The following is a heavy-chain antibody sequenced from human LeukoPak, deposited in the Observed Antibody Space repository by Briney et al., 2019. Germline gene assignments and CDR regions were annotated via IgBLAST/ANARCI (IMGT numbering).Heavy chain of an antibody. D-gene: IGHD2-2*01. CDR2: INPSGGST. CDR1: GYTFTSYY. CDR3: ARARYCSSTSCPGSYFDY. J-gene: IGHJ4*02. Sequence: GASVKVSCKASGYTFTSYYIHWVRQAPGQGLEWMGIINPSGGSTSYAQKLQGRVTMTTDTSTSTAYMELRSLRSDDTAVYYCARARYCSSTSCPGSYFDYWGQGTLVTVSS. V-gene: IGHV1-46*01.